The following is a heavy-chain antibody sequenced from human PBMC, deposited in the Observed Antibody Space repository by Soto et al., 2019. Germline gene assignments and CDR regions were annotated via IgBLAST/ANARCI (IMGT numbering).Heavy chain of an antibody. D-gene: IGHD6-6*01. J-gene: IGHJ4*02. CDR1: GCSISGYN. V-gene: IGHV4-59*01. CDR2: VSDTGST. Sequence: SETLSLTCSVSGCSISGYNWNWVRQAPGKGLEWIAYVSDTGSTSYNPSLQSRGTISVDTTKNKLLLIQRLVLAADTAAYFCARSIAIPSRHSDHWGQGTRVTVS. CDR3: ARSIAIPSRHSDH.